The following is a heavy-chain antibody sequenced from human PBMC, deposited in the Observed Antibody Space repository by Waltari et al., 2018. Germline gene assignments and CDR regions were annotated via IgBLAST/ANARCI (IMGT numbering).Heavy chain of an antibody. Sequence: EEKVVESGGGLVQPGESLRLSCVASGFTFGNYRFHWVRQPPGKGLVLVSGSNVDDTMTSYADSVKGRFTISRDNAKKTLYLQMNSLRAEDTAVYYCAKEGGPYISAWYRHYWGQGTLVTVSS. J-gene: IGHJ4*02. CDR3: AKEGGPYISAWYRHY. D-gene: IGHD6-19*01. V-gene: IGHV3-74*01. CDR2: SNVDDTMT. CDR1: GFTFGNYR.